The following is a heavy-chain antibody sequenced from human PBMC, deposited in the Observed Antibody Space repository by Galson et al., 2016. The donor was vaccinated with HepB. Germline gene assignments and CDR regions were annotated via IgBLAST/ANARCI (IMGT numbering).Heavy chain of an antibody. Sequence: SLRLSCAASGFTLSRFCMHWVRQVPGKGLVWVSRIDYDGRTTGYADSVKGRFTISRDDAKNTLYLQMNSLGAEDTAVYYCTRSHNTMISSRIDFWGQGTLVTVSS. CDR3: TRSHNTMISSRIDF. J-gene: IGHJ4*02. CDR1: GFTLSRFC. CDR2: IDYDGRTT. V-gene: IGHV3-74*01. D-gene: IGHD3-22*01.